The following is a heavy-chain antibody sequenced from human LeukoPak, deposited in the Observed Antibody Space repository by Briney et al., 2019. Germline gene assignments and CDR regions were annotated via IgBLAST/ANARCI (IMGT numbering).Heavy chain of an antibody. J-gene: IGHJ3*02. V-gene: IGHV3-11*01. CDR3: AKDPNGDYVGAFDM. CDR2: ISSSGIAK. D-gene: IGHD4-17*01. CDR1: GFIFSDTY. Sequence: PGGSLRLSCAASGFIFSDTYMNWVRQAPGKGLEWVSYISSSGIAKNCADSVKGRFTISRDNSKSSLYLQMNGLRAEDTALYYCAKDPNGDYVGAFDMWGQGTMVTVSS.